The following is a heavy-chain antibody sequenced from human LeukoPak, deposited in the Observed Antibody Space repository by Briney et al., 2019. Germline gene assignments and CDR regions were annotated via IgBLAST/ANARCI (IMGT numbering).Heavy chain of an antibody. CDR2: IYYCGST. V-gene: IGHV4-30-4*08. Sequence: PSETLSLTCTVSGGSISSGDYYWSWIRQPPGKGLEWIGYIYYCGSTYYNPSLKSRVTISVDTSKNQFSLKLSSVTAADMAVYYCARRASYDFWSGYYDYYYYVDVWGKGTTVTVSS. D-gene: IGHD3-3*01. J-gene: IGHJ6*03. CDR1: GGSISSGDYY. CDR3: ARRASYDFWSGYYDYYYYVDV.